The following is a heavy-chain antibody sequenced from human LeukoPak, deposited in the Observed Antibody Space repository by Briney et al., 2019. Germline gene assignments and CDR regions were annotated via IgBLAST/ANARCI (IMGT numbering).Heavy chain of an antibody. D-gene: IGHD5-12*01. J-gene: IGHJ6*03. CDR2: ISWNGGKT. CDR1: GFTFGNYG. V-gene: IGHV3-20*04. Sequence: GGSLRLSCAGSGFTFGNYGMNWVRQAPGKGLEWVSGISWNGGKTGYADSVKGRFTISRDNAKNSLYLQMNSLRAEDTAVYYCARDANSGYDSATYYYYYMDVWGKGTTVTVSS. CDR3: ARDANSGYDSATYYYYYMDV.